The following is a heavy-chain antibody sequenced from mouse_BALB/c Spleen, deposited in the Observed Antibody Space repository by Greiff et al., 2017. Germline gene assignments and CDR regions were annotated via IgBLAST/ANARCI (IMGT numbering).Heavy chain of an antibody. CDR3: ARWGDLDY. CDR2: ISSGSSTI. J-gene: IGHJ2*01. CDR1: GFTFSSFG. Sequence: EVKLQESGGGLVQPGGSRKLSCAASGFTFSSFGMHWVRQAPEKGLEWVAYISSGSSTIYYADTVKGRFTISRDNPKNTLFLQMTSLRSEDTAMYYCARWGDLDYWGQGTTLTVSS. V-gene: IGHV5-17*02.